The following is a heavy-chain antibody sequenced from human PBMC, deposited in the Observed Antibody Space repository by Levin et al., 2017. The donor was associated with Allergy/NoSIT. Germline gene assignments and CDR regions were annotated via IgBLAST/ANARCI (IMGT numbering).Heavy chain of an antibody. V-gene: IGHV1-2*02. CDR1: GYTFTGYY. CDR3: ARDLYSQISNWFDP. CDR2: INPNSGGT. D-gene: IGHD6-13*01. Sequence: GESLKISCKASGYTFTGYYMHWVRQAPGQGLEWMGWINPNSGGTNYAQKFQGRVTMTRDTSISTAYMELSRLRSDDTAVYYCARDLYSQISNWFDPWGQGTLVTVSS. J-gene: IGHJ5*02.